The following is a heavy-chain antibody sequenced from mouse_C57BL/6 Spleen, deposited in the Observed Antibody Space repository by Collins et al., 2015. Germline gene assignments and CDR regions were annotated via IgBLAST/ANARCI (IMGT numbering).Heavy chain of an antibody. V-gene: IGHV2-2*02. CDR1: GFSLTSYG. D-gene: IGHD1-1*01. Sequence: QVQLKQSGPGLVQPSQSLSITCTVSGFSLTSYGVHWVRQSPGKGLEWLGVIWSGGSTDYNAAFISRLSISKDNSKSQVFFKMNSLQANDTAIYYCASTTVVATYYWYFDVWGAGTTVTVSS. CDR3: ASTTVVATYYWYFDV. J-gene: IGHJ1*01. CDR2: IWSGGST.